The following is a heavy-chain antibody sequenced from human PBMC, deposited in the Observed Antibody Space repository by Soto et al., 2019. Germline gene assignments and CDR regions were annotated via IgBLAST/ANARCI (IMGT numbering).Heavy chain of an antibody. Sequence: QVQLQESGPGLVKPSQTLSLTCTVSGGSISSGDYYWSWIRQPPGKGLEWIGYIYYSGSTYYNPSLKSRVNMSVDTSKNQFSLKLSSVTAADTAVYYCARGLTVTTGFDYWGQGTLVTVSS. D-gene: IGHD4-17*01. CDR3: ARGLTVTTGFDY. CDR2: IYYSGST. V-gene: IGHV4-30-4*01. J-gene: IGHJ4*02. CDR1: GGSISSGDYY.